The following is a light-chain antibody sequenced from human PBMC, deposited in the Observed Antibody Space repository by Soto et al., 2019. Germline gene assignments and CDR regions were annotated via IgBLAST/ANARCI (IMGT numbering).Light chain of an antibody. CDR1: QSISSW. V-gene: IGKV1-5*01. Sequence: DIQMTQSPSALSASVGDRVTITCRASQSISSWLAWYQQKPGKAPRLLIYDGSHLERGVPSRFSGSGSGTEFTLTISDLQLDDLATYYCQQYNNFWTFGPGTKVEI. CDR3: QQYNNFWT. CDR2: DGS. J-gene: IGKJ1*01.